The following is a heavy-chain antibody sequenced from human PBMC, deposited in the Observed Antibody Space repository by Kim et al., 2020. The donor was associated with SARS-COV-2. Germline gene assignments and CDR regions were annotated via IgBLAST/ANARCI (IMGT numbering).Heavy chain of an antibody. Sequence: FQGRVTITADESTSTAYMELSSLRSEDTAVYYCAREAGTGTTGLYDAFDIWGQGTMVTVSS. D-gene: IGHD1-7*01. CDR3: AREAGTGTTGLYDAFDI. J-gene: IGHJ3*02. V-gene: IGHV1-69*01.